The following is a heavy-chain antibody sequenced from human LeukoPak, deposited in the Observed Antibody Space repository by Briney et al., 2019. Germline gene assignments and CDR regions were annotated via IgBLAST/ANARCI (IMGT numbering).Heavy chain of an antibody. V-gene: IGHV1-46*01. Sequence: ASVKVSCKASGYTFTSYYMHWVRQAPGQGREWMGIINPSGGSTSYAQKFQGRVTMTRDTSTSTVYMELSSLRSEDTAVYYCARGGGGSGSYPLPPYYFDYEGQGTLVTVSP. CDR1: GYTFTSYY. CDR3: ARGGGGSGSYPLPPYYFDY. D-gene: IGHD3-10*01. CDR2: INPSGGST. J-gene: IGHJ4*02.